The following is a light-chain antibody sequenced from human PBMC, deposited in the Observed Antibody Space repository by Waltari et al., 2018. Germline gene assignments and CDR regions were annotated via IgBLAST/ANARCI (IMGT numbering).Light chain of an antibody. CDR2: AVS. CDR1: SNDVGCYPY. CDR3: CSYAGSYTPSVV. J-gene: IGLJ2*01. V-gene: IGLV2-11*01. Sequence: SLPTQPRSAPAPPGSAVTTSSPATSNDVGCYPYVCCHQQHPGKAPKPMIYAVSKRPSGVPDPFSGSKSGNTASLTISGLQAEDEADYYCCSYAGSYTPSVVFGGGTKLTVL.